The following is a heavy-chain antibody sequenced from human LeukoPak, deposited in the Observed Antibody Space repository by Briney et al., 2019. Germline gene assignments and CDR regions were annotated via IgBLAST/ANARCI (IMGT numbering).Heavy chain of an antibody. CDR3: ARDHHYYYDSSGYYYGRSAFDI. D-gene: IGHD3-22*01. CDR1: GYTFTSYG. V-gene: IGHV1-18*01. CDR2: ISAYNGNT. Sequence: ASVKVSCKASGYTFTSYGISWVRQAPGQGLEWMGWISAYNGNTNYAQKLQGRVTMTTDTSTSTAYMELRSLRSDDTAVYYCARDHHYYYDSSGYYYGRSAFDIWGQGTMVTVSS. J-gene: IGHJ3*02.